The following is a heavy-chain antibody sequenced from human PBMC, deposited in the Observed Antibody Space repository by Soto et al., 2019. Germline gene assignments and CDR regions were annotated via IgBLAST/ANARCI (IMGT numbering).Heavy chain of an antibody. J-gene: IGHJ6*02. CDR3: ASSGRANFTSMVNYFYYGLDV. D-gene: IGHD5-18*01. V-gene: IGHV3-33*01. Sequence: QLVESGGGVVQPGGSLRLSCSATPSAFTFSDHGMHWVRQTPGKGLEWLAVIWFDGVNRYYADSVKGRFTISRDNSENTLYLQMSSLSDEDTGVHYCASSGRANFTSMVNYFYYGLDVWGQGTTVAVSS. CDR2: IWFDGVNR. CDR1: AFTFSDHG.